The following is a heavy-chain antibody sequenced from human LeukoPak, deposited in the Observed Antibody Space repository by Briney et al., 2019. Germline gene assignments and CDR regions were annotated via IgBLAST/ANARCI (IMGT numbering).Heavy chain of an antibody. CDR1: GGSINGYY. J-gene: IGHJ3*02. CDR2: IFYSGST. Sequence: SETLSLTCKVSGGSINGYYWSWIRQPPGKGLEWIGYIFYSGSTKYNPSLKSRVTISVDTSKNQFSLKLSSVTAADTAVYYCARDHLGYCSGDSCWPDAFDIWGQGTMVTVSS. V-gene: IGHV4-59*01. D-gene: IGHD2-15*01. CDR3: ARDHLGYCSGDSCWPDAFDI.